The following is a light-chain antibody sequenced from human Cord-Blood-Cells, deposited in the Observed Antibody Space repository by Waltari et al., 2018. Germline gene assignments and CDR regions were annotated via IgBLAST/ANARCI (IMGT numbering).Light chain of an antibody. Sequence: QSALTQPASVSGSPGQSITISCTGTSSDVGGYNYVSWYQQHPGKAPKLMSYDVSKRPSGVSNRFSGSKSGNTASLTISGLQAEDEADYYCSSYTSSSTEFGGGTKLTVL. J-gene: IGLJ2*01. CDR1: SSDVGGYNY. V-gene: IGLV2-14*01. CDR2: DVS. CDR3: SSYTSSSTE.